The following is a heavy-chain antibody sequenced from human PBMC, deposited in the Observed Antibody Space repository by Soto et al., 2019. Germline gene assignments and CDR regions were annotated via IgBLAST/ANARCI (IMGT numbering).Heavy chain of an antibody. CDR1: GFTFSSYP. D-gene: IGHD2-21*01. V-gene: IGHV3-23*01. Sequence: EVQLLESGGGLVRPGGSLRLSCAASGFTFSSYPMKWVRQGPGKGLEWVSTIGGSGTGFNTDYADSVKGRFVISRDNSKNTVYLQMNSLRAEDTALYYCARVAPYCGTTTCYIDSWGQGTLVTVSS. CDR2: IGGSGTGFNT. CDR3: ARVAPYCGTTTCYIDS. J-gene: IGHJ4*02.